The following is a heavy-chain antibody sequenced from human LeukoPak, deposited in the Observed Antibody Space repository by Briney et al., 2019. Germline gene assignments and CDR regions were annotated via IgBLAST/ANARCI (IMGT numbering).Heavy chain of an antibody. CDR2: IYYSGST. J-gene: IGHJ5*02. CDR3: ARRPIGWFDP. D-gene: IGHD3-10*01. Sequence: SETLSLTCTVSGGSISSSSYYWGWIRQPRGKGLEWIGSIYYSGSTYYNPSLKSRVTISVDTSKNQFSLKLSSVTAADTAVYYCARRPIGWFDPWGQGTLVTVSS. V-gene: IGHV4-39*01. CDR1: GGSISSSSYY.